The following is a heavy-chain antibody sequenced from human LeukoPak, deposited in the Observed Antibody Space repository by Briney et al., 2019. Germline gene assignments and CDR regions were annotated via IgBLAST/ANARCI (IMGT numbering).Heavy chain of an antibody. CDR3: ARDVSSGWYDRHYFDY. J-gene: IGHJ4*02. CDR1: GYTFTSYG. CDR2: IIPIFGTA. D-gene: IGHD6-19*01. Sequence: ASVKVSCKASGYTFTSYGISWVRQAPGQGLEWMGGIIPIFGTANYAQKFQGRVTITADESTSTAYMELSSLRSEDTAVYYCARDVSSGWYDRHYFDYWGQGTLVTVSS. V-gene: IGHV1-69*13.